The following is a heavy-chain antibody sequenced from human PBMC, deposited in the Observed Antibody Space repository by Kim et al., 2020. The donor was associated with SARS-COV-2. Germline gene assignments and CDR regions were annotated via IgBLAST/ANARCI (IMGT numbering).Heavy chain of an antibody. CDR1: GFTFSSYS. CDR2: ISSSSSYI. D-gene: IGHD1-26*01. Sequence: GGSLRLSCAASGFTFSSYSMNWVRQAPGKGLEWVSSISSSSSYIYYADSVKGRFTISRDNAKNSLYLQMNSLRAEDTAVYYCAREGETISGSYEDYWGQGTLVTVSS. J-gene: IGHJ4*02. V-gene: IGHV3-21*01. CDR3: AREGETISGSYEDY.